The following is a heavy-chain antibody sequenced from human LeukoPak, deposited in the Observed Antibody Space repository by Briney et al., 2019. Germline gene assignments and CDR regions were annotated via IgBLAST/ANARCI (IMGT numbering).Heavy chain of an antibody. CDR3: VRRDTGWNYFDY. CDR1: GCSFNSHY. V-gene: IGHV4-59*08. Sequence: SETLTLTCAASGCSFNSHYLGWIRQPPGKGLQWIADIYYTGKINYNPSLKSRVTITLDTSKDHLSLNLTAVLAADTAIYDCVRRDTGWNYFDYWGQGILVTVSS. CDR2: IYYTGKI. J-gene: IGHJ4*02. D-gene: IGHD6-19*01.